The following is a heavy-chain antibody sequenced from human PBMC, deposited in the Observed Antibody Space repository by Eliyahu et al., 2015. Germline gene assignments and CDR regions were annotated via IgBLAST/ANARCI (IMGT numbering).Heavy chain of an antibody. Sequence: QVRLVESGGGVVQPGTSLRXXCASXGFPFXXFLMNWVRQAPGKGLGWLAYISYDSSNIYYANSVKGRFTISRDNSKNTLYLQMNSLRPEDTALYYCAVEPMNTGAAGPLGYCGQGTLVTVSS. V-gene: IGHV3-30-3*01. CDR1: GFPFXXFL. CDR2: ISYDSSNI. J-gene: IGHJ4*02. CDR3: AVEPMNTGAAGPLGY. D-gene: IGHD6-25*01.